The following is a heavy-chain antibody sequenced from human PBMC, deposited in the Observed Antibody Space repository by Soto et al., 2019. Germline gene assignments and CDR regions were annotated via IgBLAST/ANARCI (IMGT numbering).Heavy chain of an antibody. CDR2: IIPIFGTA. Sequence: ASVKVSCKASGGTFSSYAISWVRQAPGQGLEWMGGIIPIFGTANYAQKFQGRVTITADESTSTAYMELSSLRSEDTAVYYCARAILGYCSGGSCYFLDYWGQGTLVTVSS. CDR3: ARAILGYCSGGSCYFLDY. V-gene: IGHV1-69*13. D-gene: IGHD2-15*01. J-gene: IGHJ4*02. CDR1: GGTFSSYA.